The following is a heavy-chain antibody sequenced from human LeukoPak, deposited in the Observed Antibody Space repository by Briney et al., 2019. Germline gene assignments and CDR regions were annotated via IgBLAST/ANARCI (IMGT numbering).Heavy chain of an antibody. V-gene: IGHV3-53*01. CDR1: GFTVSSNY. CDR2: TYSGGST. Sequence: GGSLRLSCAASGFTVSSNYMSWVRQAQGKGLQWASVTYSGGSTYYADSVKGRFTISRDNSKNTLYLQMNSLRAEDTAVYYCARAAIVGATKKGGYFDYWGQGTLVTVSS. D-gene: IGHD1-26*01. CDR3: ARAAIVGATKKGGYFDY. J-gene: IGHJ4*02.